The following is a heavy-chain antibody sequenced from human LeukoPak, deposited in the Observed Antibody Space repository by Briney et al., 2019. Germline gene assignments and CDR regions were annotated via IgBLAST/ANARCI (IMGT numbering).Heavy chain of an antibody. Sequence: GGSLRLSCAASGFTFSSYAMHWVRQAPGKGLEWVAVISYDGSNKYYADSVKGRFTISRDNSKNTLYLQMNSLRAEDTAVYYCARDLPHIAAAGPLDYWGQGTLVTVSS. CDR3: ARDLPHIAAAGPLDY. V-gene: IGHV3-30-3*01. J-gene: IGHJ4*02. D-gene: IGHD6-13*01. CDR1: GFTFSSYA. CDR2: ISYDGSNK.